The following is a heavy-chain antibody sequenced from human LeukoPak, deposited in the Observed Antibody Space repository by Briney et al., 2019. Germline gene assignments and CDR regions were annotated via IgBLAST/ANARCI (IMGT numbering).Heavy chain of an antibody. Sequence: GASLKISCKGSGYNFTSYWIGWVRQMPGKGPEWMGIMYPGDSDTRYSPSFQGQVTISADKSITTAYVQWSSLKASDTAMYYCARAYYGSSGFDYWGQGTLVTVSS. J-gene: IGHJ4*02. CDR2: MYPGDSDT. CDR3: ARAYYGSSGFDY. V-gene: IGHV5-51*01. CDR1: GYNFTSYW. D-gene: IGHD3-10*01.